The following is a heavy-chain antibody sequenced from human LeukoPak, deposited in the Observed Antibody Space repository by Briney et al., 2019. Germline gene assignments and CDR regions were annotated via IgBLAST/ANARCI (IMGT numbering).Heavy chain of an antibody. D-gene: IGHD4/OR15-4a*01. CDR1: GGSFSGYY. J-gene: IGHJ4*02. V-gene: IGHV4-34*01. CDR2: INHSGST. Sequence: SETLSLTCAVYGGSFSGYYWSWTRQPPGKGLEWIGEINHSGSTNYNPSLKSRVTISVDTSKNQFSLKLSSVTAADTAVYYCARASNYVSIDYWGQGTLVTVSS. CDR3: ARASNYVSIDY.